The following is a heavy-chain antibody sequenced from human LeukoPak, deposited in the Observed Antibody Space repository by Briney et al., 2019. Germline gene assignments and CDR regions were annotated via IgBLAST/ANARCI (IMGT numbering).Heavy chain of an antibody. CDR2: INHSGST. CDR3: ARIFAARRKNYYYTDV. CDR1: GGSFSGYY. D-gene: IGHD6-6*01. J-gene: IGHJ6*03. V-gene: IGHV4-34*01. Sequence: SETLSLTCAVYGGSFSGYYWSWIRQPPGKGLEWIGEINHSGSTNYNPSLKSRVTISVDTSKNQFSLKLSSVTAADTAVYYCARIFAARRKNYYYTDVWGKGTTVTVSS.